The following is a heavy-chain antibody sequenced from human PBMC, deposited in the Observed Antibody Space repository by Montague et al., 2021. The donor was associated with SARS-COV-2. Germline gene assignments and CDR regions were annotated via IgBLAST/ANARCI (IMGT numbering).Heavy chain of an antibody. CDR3: AREKKEVQMDY. J-gene: IGHJ4*02. Sequence: SLRLSRAASGFSFSDYAMHWVRQAPGLALEWVAVIWYDGSNSYYADSVKGRFTISRDNSKNAVYLQMNSLTADDTAIYYCAREKKEVQMDYWGLGTLVTVSS. V-gene: IGHV3-33*01. D-gene: IGHD5-24*01. CDR2: IWYDGSNS. CDR1: GFSFSDYA.